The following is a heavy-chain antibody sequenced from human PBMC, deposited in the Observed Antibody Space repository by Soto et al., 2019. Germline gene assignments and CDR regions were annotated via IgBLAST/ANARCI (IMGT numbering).Heavy chain of an antibody. CDR2: IYSNGDT. V-gene: IGHV4-31*03. CDR1: SDSMNSGGYY. J-gene: IGHJ6*02. D-gene: IGHD6-13*01. CDR3: ARRGGSWSGYYYFAMDV. Sequence: PSETLSLTCSVSSDSMNSGGYYWSWIRQHPGKGLEWIGYIYSNGDTYYNPSLKSRVTISVDTSKNQFSLNLTSVTAADTAVYYCARRGGSWSGYYYFAMDVWGQGTTVTVSS.